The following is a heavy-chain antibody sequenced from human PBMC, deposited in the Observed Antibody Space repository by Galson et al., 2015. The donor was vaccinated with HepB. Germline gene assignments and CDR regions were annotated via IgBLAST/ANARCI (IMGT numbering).Heavy chain of an antibody. CDR1: GFSLSTSGVG. D-gene: IGHD1-26*01. CDR2: IYWDDDK. CDR3: AQTSGSSDAFDI. J-gene: IGHJ3*02. Sequence: PALVKPTQTLTLTCTFSGFSLSTSGVGVGWIRQPPGKALEWLALIYWDDDKRYSPSLKSRLTITKDTSKNQVVLTMTNMDPVDTATYYCAQTSGSSDAFDIWGQGTMVTVSS. V-gene: IGHV2-5*02.